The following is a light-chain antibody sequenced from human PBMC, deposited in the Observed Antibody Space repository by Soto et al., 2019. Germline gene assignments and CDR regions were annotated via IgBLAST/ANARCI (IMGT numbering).Light chain of an antibody. CDR3: HQYLDSPNT. V-gene: IGKV3-20*01. CDR1: QSITNNY. J-gene: IGKJ2*01. Sequence: EIVLTQSPDTLSLSPGERATFSCRATQSITNNYVAWYQQKPGQAPRLLIYGASRRATGIPDRISGSGSGTDVTLSITGLEPEDFAVYYCHQYLDSPNTFGQGTKLEIK. CDR2: GAS.